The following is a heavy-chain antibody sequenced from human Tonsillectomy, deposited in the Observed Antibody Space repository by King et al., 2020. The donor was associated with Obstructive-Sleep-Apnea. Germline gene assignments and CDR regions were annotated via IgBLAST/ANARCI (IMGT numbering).Heavy chain of an antibody. D-gene: IGHD3-10*01. V-gene: IGHV4-31*03. CDR1: GGSISSGGYY. CDR2: IYYSGST. J-gene: IGHJ4*02. Sequence: PLQESGPGLVKPSQTLSLTCTVSGGSISSGGYYWSWIRQHPGKGLEWIGYIYYSGSTYYNPSLKSRVTISVDTSKNQFSLKLSSVTAADTAVYYCARGVLWFGESYYFDYWGQGTLVTVSS. CDR3: ARGVLWFGESYYFDY.